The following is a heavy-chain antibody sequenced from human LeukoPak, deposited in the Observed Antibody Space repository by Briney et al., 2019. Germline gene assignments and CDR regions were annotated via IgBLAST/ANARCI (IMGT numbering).Heavy chain of an antibody. V-gene: IGHV3-30*18. Sequence: GSLRLSCAASGFTFSSYGMHWVRPASGKGVEWVAVISYDGSNKYYADSVKGRFTISRDNCKNTLYLQMNSLRAEDTAVYYCAKDYFDYWGQGTLVTVSS. CDR3: AKDYFDY. CDR1: GFTFSSYG. J-gene: IGHJ4*02. CDR2: ISYDGSNK.